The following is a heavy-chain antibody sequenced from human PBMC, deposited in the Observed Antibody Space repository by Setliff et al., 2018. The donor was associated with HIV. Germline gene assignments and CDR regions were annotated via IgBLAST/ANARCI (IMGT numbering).Heavy chain of an antibody. J-gene: IGHJ5*01. V-gene: IGHV4-39*07. CDR1: GGSISSGSFY. CDR3: ARGLIQYTWDS. D-gene: IGHD2-2*02. CDR2: IYYDGRT. Sequence: PSETLSLTCTVSGGSISSGSFYWGWIRQPPGKGLEWIGSIYYDGRTLYNSSLESRVTMSVDTSKNQFSLRLMSLTAADTAIYYCARGLIQYTWDSWGQGVLVTVSS.